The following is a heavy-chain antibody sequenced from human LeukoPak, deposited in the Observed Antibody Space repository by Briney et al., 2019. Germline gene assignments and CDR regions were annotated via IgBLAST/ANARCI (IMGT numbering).Heavy chain of an antibody. CDR2: INPNSGGT. J-gene: IGHJ6*03. V-gene: IGHV1-2*02. CDR3: ARAARPILWFGESHDMDV. D-gene: IGHD3-10*01. CDR1: GYTFTDYY. Sequence: GASVKVSCKASGYTFTDYYMHWVRQAPGQGLEWMGWINPNSGGTNYAQKFQGRVTMTRDTSISTAYMELSRLRSDDTAVYYCARAARPILWFGESHDMDVWGKGTTVTISS.